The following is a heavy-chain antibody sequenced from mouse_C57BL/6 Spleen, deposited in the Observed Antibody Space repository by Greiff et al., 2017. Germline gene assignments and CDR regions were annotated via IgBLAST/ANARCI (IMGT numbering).Heavy chain of an antibody. CDR3: ARRGLLPYFDY. V-gene: IGHV5-6*02. CDR1: GFTFSSYG. J-gene: IGHJ2*01. CDR2: ISSGGSYT. Sequence: DVKLVESGGDLVKPGGSLKLSCAASGFTFSSYGMSWVRQTPDKRLEWVATISSGGSYTYYPDSVKGRFTISRDNAKNTLYLQMSSLKSEDTAMYYCARRGLLPYFDYWGQGTTLTVSS. D-gene: IGHD2-3*01.